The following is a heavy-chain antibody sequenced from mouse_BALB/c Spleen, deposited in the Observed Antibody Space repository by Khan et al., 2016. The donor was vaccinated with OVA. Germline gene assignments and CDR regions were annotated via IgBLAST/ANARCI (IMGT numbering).Heavy chain of an antibody. CDR2: IYPYNDGT. CDR3: ATQGSTYTWFAY. CDR1: GYTFTSYV. Sequence: VQLQQSGPELVKPGASVKMSCKASGYTFTSYVMHWVKQKPGQGLEWIGYIYPYNDGTKYNEKFKDKATLTSDKSSSTAYMELSSLTSEDSAVYYCATQGSTYTWFAYLGQGTLVTVSA. D-gene: IGHD1-1*01. J-gene: IGHJ3*01. V-gene: IGHV1S136*01.